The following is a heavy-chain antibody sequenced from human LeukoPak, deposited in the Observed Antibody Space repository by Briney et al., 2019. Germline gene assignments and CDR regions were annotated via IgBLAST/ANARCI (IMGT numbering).Heavy chain of an antibody. J-gene: IGHJ4*02. CDR1: GYTFSGHY. CDR2: IYPNRGGT. CDR3: ARVVGFGDYPFDY. Sequence: ASVKVSSTASGYTFSGHYMHWVRQAPGQGLEWMGWIYPNRGGTNYAQKVQGRVTMTRDRSISTAYMELRRLKSDDTAMYYCARVVGFGDYPFDYWGQGTLVTVSS. D-gene: IGHD4-17*01. V-gene: IGHV1-2*02.